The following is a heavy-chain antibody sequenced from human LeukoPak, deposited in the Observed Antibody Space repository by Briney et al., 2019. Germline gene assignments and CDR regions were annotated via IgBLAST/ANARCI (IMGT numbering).Heavy chain of an antibody. V-gene: IGHV4-34*01. Sequence: SETLSLTCAVYGGSFSGYYWSWIPQPPGKGLEVIGEINHSGSTNYNPSLKSRVTISVDTSKNQFSLKLSSVTAAGTAVYYCARVVVVPAAPRYNWFDPWGQGTLVTVSS. CDR2: INHSGST. CDR3: ARVVVVPAAPRYNWFDP. J-gene: IGHJ5*02. CDR1: GGSFSGYY. D-gene: IGHD2-2*01.